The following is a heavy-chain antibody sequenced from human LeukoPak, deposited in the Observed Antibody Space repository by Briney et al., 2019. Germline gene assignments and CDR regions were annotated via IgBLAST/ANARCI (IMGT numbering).Heavy chain of an antibody. CDR2: IYTSGST. V-gene: IGHV4-4*09. D-gene: IGHD4-17*01. CDR3: ARSYGVYPTYYFDY. J-gene: IGHJ4*02. CDR1: GGSISSYY. Sequence: PSETLSLTCTVSGGSISSYYWSWIRQPPGKGLEWIGYIYTSGSTNYNPSLKSRVTISVDTSKNQFSLKLSSVTAADTAVNYCARSYGVYPTYYFDYWGQATLVTLSS.